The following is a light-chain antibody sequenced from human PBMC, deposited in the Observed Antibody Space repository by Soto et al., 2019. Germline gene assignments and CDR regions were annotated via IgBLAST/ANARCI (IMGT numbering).Light chain of an antibody. Sequence: EIVLTQSPGTLSLSPVERATLSCSASQSVSSSYLAWYQQKPGQAPRLLIYGASSRATGIPDRFSGSGSGTDFTLTISRLEPEDFAVYYCQQYGSSPLYTFGQGTKLEIK. CDR2: GAS. CDR3: QQYGSSPLYT. CDR1: QSVSSSY. V-gene: IGKV3-20*01. J-gene: IGKJ2*01.